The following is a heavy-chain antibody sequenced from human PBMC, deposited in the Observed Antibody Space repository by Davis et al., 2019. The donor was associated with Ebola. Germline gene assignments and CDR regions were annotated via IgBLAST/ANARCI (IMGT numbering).Heavy chain of an antibody. CDR1: GGSFSGYY. J-gene: IGHJ4*02. CDR2: INHSGST. V-gene: IGHV4-34*01. Sequence: MPSETLSLTCAVYGGSFSGYYWSWIRQPPGKGLEWIGEINHSGSTNYNPSLKSRVTISVDTSKNQFSLKLSSVTAAYTAVYYCARGGGYTAMGSWGQGTLVTVSS. CDR3: ARGGGYTAMGS. D-gene: IGHD5-18*01.